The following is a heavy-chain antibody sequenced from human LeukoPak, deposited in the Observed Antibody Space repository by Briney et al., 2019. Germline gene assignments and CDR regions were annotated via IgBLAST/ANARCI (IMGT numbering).Heavy chain of an antibody. Sequence: GGSLRLSCAASGFTFSSYWMSWVRQAPGKGLEWVATINQDGGGKYYLDSVKGRFTISRDNAKNSLHLQMSSLRAEDTAVYYCARVRTGTTNWFDPWGQGTLVTVSS. D-gene: IGHD1-1*01. V-gene: IGHV3-7*04. J-gene: IGHJ5*02. CDR2: INQDGGGK. CDR3: ARVRTGTTNWFDP. CDR1: GFTFSSYW.